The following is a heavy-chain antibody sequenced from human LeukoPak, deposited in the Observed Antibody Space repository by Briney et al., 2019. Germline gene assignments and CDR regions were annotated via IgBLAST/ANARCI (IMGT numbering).Heavy chain of an antibody. CDR3: AREGMIRLRYFDL. CDR1: GGSFSGYY. D-gene: IGHD3-22*01. V-gene: IGHV4-34*01. Sequence: SETLSLTCAVYGGSFSGYYWSWIRQPPGKGLEWIGEINHSGSTNYNPSLKSRVTISVDTSKNQFSLKLSSVTAADTAVYYCAREGMIRLRYFDLWGRGTLVTVSS. CDR2: INHSGST. J-gene: IGHJ2*01.